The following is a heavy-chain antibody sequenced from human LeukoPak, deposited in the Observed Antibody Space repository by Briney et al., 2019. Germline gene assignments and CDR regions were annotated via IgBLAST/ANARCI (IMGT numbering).Heavy chain of an antibody. Sequence: PGGSLRLSCAASGFTFSSYAMHWVRQASGKGLEWVAVISYDGSNKYYADSVKGRFTISRDNSKNTLYLQMNSLRAEDTAVYYCARDWAGPFDYWGQGTLVTVSS. V-gene: IGHV3-30-3*01. J-gene: IGHJ4*02. CDR2: ISYDGSNK. D-gene: IGHD6-19*01. CDR3: ARDWAGPFDY. CDR1: GFTFSSYA.